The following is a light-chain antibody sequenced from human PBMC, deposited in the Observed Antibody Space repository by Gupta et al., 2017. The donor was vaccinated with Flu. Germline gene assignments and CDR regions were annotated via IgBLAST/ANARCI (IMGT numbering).Light chain of an antibody. CDR3: HQRSNWPGT. Sequence: PATLSLSPGERATLPCRASQSVSSYLAWYQQKPGQAPRLLIYDASNRATGIPARFSGSGSGTDFTLTISSLEPEDFAVYYCHQRSNWPGTFGQGTKVDIK. V-gene: IGKV3-11*01. CDR1: QSVSSY. CDR2: DAS. J-gene: IGKJ1*01.